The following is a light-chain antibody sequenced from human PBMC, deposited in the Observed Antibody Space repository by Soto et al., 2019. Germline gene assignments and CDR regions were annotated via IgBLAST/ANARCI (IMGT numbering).Light chain of an antibody. CDR3: MQGTHWPIT. J-gene: IGKJ5*01. CDR2: KVS. CDR1: QSLVHSDGIAY. Sequence: DIVMTQSPLSLPVTPGEPASISCRSNQSLVHSDGIAYFSWFQQRPGRSPRRLIYKVSNRDSGVPARFSGSGSGTDFALKISRVGAEDVGVYYCMQGTHWPITFGQGTRLEIK. V-gene: IGKV2-30*02.